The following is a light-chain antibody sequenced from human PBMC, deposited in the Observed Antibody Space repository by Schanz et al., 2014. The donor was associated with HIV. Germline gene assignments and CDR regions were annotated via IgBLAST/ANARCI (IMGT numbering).Light chain of an antibody. V-gene: IGLV1-44*01. CDR3: SSYAGSNNLV. J-gene: IGLJ2*01. CDR1: SSEVGSKT. Sequence: QSVLTQPPSASGAPGQRVTITCSGSSSEVGSKTVNWYKQLPGTAPKLLIYRNNQRPSGVPDRFSGSKSGNTASLTVSGLQAEDEADYYCSSYAGSNNLVFGGGTKVTVL. CDR2: RNN.